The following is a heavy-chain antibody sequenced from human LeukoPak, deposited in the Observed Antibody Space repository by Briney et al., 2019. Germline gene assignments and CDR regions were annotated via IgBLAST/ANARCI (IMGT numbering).Heavy chain of an antibody. CDR1: GFTFSSYR. CDR3: ARDKSLWWYDSYYYYMDV. J-gene: IGHJ6*03. CDR2: ISSSSSTI. V-gene: IGHV3-48*01. Sequence: GGSLRLFCAASGFTFSSYRMNWVRQAPGKGLEWVSYISSSSSTIYYADSVKGRFTISRENSKNTLYLQMNSLRAEDTAVYYCARDKSLWWYDSYYYYMDVWGKGTTVTVSS. D-gene: IGHD4-23*01.